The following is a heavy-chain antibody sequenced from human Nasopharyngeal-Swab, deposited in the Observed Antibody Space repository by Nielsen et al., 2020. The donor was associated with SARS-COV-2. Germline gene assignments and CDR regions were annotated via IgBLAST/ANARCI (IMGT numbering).Heavy chain of an antibody. J-gene: IGHJ4*02. Sequence: LKISCAASGFTFSSYWMSWVRQAPGKGLEWVAVIWYDGSNKYYADSVKGRFTISRDNSKNTLYLQMNSLRAEDTAVYYCARGAAAGSDYWGQGTLVTVSS. CDR1: GFTFSSYW. D-gene: IGHD6-13*01. V-gene: IGHV3-33*08. CDR3: ARGAAAGSDY. CDR2: IWYDGSNK.